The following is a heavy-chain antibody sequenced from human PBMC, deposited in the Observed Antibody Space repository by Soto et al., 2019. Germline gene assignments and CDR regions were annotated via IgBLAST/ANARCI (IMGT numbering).Heavy chain of an antibody. V-gene: IGHV4-59*08. CDR2: IYYSGST. J-gene: IGHJ3*02. CDR1: GGSISSYY. D-gene: IGHD2-15*01. Sequence: PSETLSLTCTVSGGSISSYYWSWIRQPPGKGLEWIGYIYYSGSTNYNPSLKSRVTISVDTSKNQFSLKLSSVTAADTAVYYCARFSWSRIADQAIDIRSQAKMVTVSS. CDR3: ARFSWSRIADQAIDI.